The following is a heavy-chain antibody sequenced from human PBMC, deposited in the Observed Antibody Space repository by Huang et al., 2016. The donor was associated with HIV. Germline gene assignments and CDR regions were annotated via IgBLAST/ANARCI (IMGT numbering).Heavy chain of an antibody. CDR1: GYSFSSYW. D-gene: IGHD6-6*01. CDR3: ARRFSSSSGYFDY. V-gene: IGHV5-51*01. CDR2: IFPDDSDT. Sequence: VQLVQSGAEVKKPGESLKISCKGSGYSFSSYWIAWVRQMSGKGLEWMGIIFPDDSDTTYSPSFERQVTISADKSIGTAYLQWSSLKASDTAMYYCARRFSSSSGYFDYWGQGSLVTVSS. J-gene: IGHJ4*02.